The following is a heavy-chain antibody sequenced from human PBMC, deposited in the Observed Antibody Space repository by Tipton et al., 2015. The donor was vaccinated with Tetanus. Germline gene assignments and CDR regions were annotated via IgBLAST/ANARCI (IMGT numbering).Heavy chain of an antibody. J-gene: IGHJ2*01. Sequence: TLSLTCTVSGGSMTSGSYYWSWLRQPAGKGLEWIGRIYSSGTTRYNLSLRSRVTLSIDTSKNQFSLKLTSVTAADTAVYYCARSWARDFGGDHYYFDLWGRGTLVAVSS. CDR2: IYSSGTT. V-gene: IGHV4-61*02. D-gene: IGHD2-21*02. CDR3: ARSWARDFGGDHYYFDL. CDR1: GGSMTSGSYY.